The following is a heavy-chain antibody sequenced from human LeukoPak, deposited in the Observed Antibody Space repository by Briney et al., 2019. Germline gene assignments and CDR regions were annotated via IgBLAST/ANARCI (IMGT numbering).Heavy chain of an antibody. V-gene: IGHV3-21*06. J-gene: IGHJ4*02. Sequence: GGSLRLSCAAPGFTFSNHDMSWVRQAPGKGLEWVSSITSSSTYIYYADSVKGRFTISRDNAKNSLYLQMNSLRAEDTAVYYCAKAGYCSSGTCYYPDYWGQGTLVTVSS. CDR2: ITSSSTYI. CDR3: AKAGYCSSGTCYYPDY. CDR1: GFTFSNHD. D-gene: IGHD2-15*01.